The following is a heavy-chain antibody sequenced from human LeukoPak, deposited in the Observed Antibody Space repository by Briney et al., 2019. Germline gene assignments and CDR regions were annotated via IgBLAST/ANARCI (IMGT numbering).Heavy chain of an antibody. Sequence: GGSLRLSCAASGFTFSSYAMSWVRQAPGKGLEWVSGVSGRGDLTYYADSVKGRFTISRDNAKNTLYLQANSLTAEDTAVYYCATYGQRLPYDYWGQGTLVTVSS. D-gene: IGHD6-25*01. J-gene: IGHJ4*02. CDR3: ATYGQRLPYDY. V-gene: IGHV3-23*01. CDR2: VSGRGDLT. CDR1: GFTFSSYA.